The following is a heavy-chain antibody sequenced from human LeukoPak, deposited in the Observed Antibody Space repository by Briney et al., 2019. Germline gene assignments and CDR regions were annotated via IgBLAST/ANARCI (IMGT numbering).Heavy chain of an antibody. CDR2: INPNSGNT. V-gene: IGHV1-8*02. D-gene: IGHD2-8*01. Sequence: ASVKVSCKASGYTFTGYYMHWVRQAPGQGLEWMGWINPNSGNTGYAQKFQGRVTMTRNTSISTAYMELSSLRSEDTAVYYCARAGVWLYYYYYGMDVWGQGTTVTVSS. J-gene: IGHJ6*02. CDR1: GYTFTGYY. CDR3: ARAGVWLYYYYYGMDV.